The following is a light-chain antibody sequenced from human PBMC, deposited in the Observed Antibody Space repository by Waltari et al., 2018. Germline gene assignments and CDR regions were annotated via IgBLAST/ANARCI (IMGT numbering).Light chain of an antibody. J-gene: IGKJ2*01. CDR3: QKADSFPPYT. CDR2: AVS. CDR1: QDINNW. V-gene: IGKV1-12*01. Sequence: DIQMTQSPSSVSASVGDTVTITCRTSQDINNWLAWFQQKPGKTPNPLNSAVSSLRSGVPSRFSGSGLGTDFTLTISNLQPEDFAIYYCQKADSFPPYTFGQGTKVEIQ.